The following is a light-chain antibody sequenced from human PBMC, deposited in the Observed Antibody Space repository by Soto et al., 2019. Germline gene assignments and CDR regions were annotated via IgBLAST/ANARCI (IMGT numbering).Light chain of an antibody. CDR3: QQSYNSPYT. Sequence: DIQMTQSPSSLSASLGDRVTITCRASQSINNYLNWYQQEEGKAPKLLIYAATSLQGGVPSRFSGSGSGAEFTLTISSLPTGDFATYYCQQSYNSPYTFGLGTKLEIK. J-gene: IGKJ2*01. CDR1: QSINNY. V-gene: IGKV1-39*01. CDR2: AAT.